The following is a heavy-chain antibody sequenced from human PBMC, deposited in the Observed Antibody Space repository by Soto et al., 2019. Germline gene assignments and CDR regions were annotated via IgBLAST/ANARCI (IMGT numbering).Heavy chain of an antibody. D-gene: IGHD3-9*01. CDR1: GGSISSSSYY. CDR2: IYYSGST. V-gene: IGHV4-39*07. CDR3: ARRHDIWTGPEAFDT. Sequence: PSETLSLTCTVSGGSISSSSYYWGWIRQPPGKGLEWIGTIYYSGSTYYNPSLKSRVTISVDTSKNQLSLKLSSVTAADTAVYYCARRHDIWTGPEAFDTWGQGTMVTVSS. J-gene: IGHJ3*02.